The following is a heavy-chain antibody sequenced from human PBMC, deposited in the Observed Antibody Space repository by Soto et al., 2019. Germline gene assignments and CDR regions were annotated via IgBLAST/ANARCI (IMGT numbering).Heavy chain of an antibody. CDR1: GGTLSNYA. D-gene: IGHD3-3*01. CDR2: VIPIFSIM. J-gene: IGHJ4*02. V-gene: IGHV1-69*13. CDR3: ARGRTIFGVVNFDY. Sequence: ASVKVSCKASGGTLSNYAIALVRLAPGQGLEWVGGVIPIFSIMKYAQKFQDRVTFTADDSTNTAYMELSSLTSEDTAVYYCARGRTIFGVVNFDYWGQGTLVTVSS.